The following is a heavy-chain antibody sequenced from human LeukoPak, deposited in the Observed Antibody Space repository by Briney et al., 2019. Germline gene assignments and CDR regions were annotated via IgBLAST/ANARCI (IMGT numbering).Heavy chain of an antibody. CDR2: INYSGST. Sequence: SQSLSLTCTVSGDSISGGGYYWRWIRQHPGKGLEWIGYINYSGSTNYNPSLKSRVTISVDTSKNQFSLKLSSVTAADTAVYYCARHVTIFGVVINYFDYWGQGTLVTVSS. CDR1: GDSISGGGYY. J-gene: IGHJ4*02. CDR3: ARHVTIFGVVINYFDY. D-gene: IGHD3-3*01. V-gene: IGHV4-31*03.